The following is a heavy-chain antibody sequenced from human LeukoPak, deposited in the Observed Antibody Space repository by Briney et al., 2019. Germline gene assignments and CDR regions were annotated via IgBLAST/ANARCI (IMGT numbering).Heavy chain of an antibody. CDR2: ISSSGTTI. D-gene: IGHD3-3*01. CDR3: ARYRLTIFGVVVVVFDI. V-gene: IGHV3-48*04. CDR1: GFTFSSYG. J-gene: IGHJ3*02. Sequence: PGGSLRLSCAASGFTFSSYGMHWVRQAPGKGLEWVSYISSSGTTIYYADSVKGRFTISRDNAKNSLYLQMNSLRAEDTAVYYCARYRLTIFGVVVVVFDIWGQGTMVTVSS.